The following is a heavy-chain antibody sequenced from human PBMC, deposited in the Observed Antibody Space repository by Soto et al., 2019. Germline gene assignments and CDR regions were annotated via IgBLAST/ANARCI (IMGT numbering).Heavy chain of an antibody. Sequence: SETLSLTCTVSGGSISSGGYYWSWIRQHPGKGLEWIGYIYYSGSTYYNPSLKSRVTISVDTSKNQFSLKLSSVTAADTAVYYCASQQYYYDSSGYGPGYFDYWGQGTLVTVSS. CDR2: IYYSGST. J-gene: IGHJ4*02. D-gene: IGHD3-22*01. CDR1: GGSISSGGYY. CDR3: ASQQYYYDSSGYGPGYFDY. V-gene: IGHV4-31*03.